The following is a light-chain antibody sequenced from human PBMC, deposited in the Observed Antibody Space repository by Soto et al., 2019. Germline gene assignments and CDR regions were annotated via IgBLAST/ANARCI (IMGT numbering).Light chain of an antibody. CDR1: QSVSNNY. CDR3: QQYGNSPRT. Sequence: EIVLTQSPGTLSLSPGERVTVSCRASQSVSNNYLAWYQQKPGQAPRFLIYGASIRATDIPDRFSGSGSGTDFTLTISRLEPEDFAVYYCQQYGNSPRTFGQGTRVEIK. V-gene: IGKV3-20*01. J-gene: IGKJ1*01. CDR2: GAS.